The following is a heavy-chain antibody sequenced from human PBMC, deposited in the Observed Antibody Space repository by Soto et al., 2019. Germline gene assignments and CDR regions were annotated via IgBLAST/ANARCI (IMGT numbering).Heavy chain of an antibody. V-gene: IGHV1-69*06. CDR1: GCTFSSYA. D-gene: IGHD6-19*01. Sequence: SVKVSCKASGCTFSSYAISWVRQAPGQGLEWMGGIIPIFGTANYAQKFQGRVTITADKSTSTAYMELSSLRSEDTAVYYCVLSSRSSGWLVCDYWGQGTLVTVSS. CDR3: VLSSRSSGWLVCDY. J-gene: IGHJ4*02. CDR2: IIPIFGTA.